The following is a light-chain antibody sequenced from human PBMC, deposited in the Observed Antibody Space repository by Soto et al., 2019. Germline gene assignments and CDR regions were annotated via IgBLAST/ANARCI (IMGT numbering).Light chain of an antibody. Sequence: QSALTQPASVSGSPGQSITISCTGTSSDVGGYNYVSWYQQQPGKAPKFMIYDVTNRPSGVSNRFSGSKSGNTASLTISGLQAEDEADYYCAAWDDSLKGYVFGMGTKVTVL. CDR3: AAWDDSLKGYV. J-gene: IGLJ1*01. CDR2: DVT. V-gene: IGLV2-14*03. CDR1: SSDVGGYNY.